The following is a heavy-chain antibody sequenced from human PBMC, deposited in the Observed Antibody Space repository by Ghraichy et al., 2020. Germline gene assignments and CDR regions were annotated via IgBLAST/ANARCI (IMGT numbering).Heavy chain of an antibody. CDR1: GYTFTSYG. Sequence: ASVKVSCKASGYTFTSYGISWVRQAPGQGLEWMGWISAYNGNTNYAQKLQGRVTMTTDTSTSTAYMELRSLRSDDTAVYYCARDRPRYQLGGLDPWGQGTLVTVSS. J-gene: IGHJ5*02. D-gene: IGHD2-2*01. CDR3: ARDRPRYQLGGLDP. V-gene: IGHV1-18*04. CDR2: ISAYNGNT.